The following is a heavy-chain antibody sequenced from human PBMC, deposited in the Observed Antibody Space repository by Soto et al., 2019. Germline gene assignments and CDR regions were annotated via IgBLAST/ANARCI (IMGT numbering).Heavy chain of an antibody. CDR3: ARTDYFGSGSYVL. Sequence: GESLKISCKGSGNSFTSHWIAWVRQMPGKGLEWMGIIYPGDSDTRYSPSFEGQVTISVDKSISTAYLQWSSLKASDTAMYYCARTDYFGSGSYVLWGQGSLVTVSS. J-gene: IGHJ4*02. CDR2: IYPGDSDT. D-gene: IGHD3-10*01. V-gene: IGHV5-51*01. CDR1: GNSFTSHW.